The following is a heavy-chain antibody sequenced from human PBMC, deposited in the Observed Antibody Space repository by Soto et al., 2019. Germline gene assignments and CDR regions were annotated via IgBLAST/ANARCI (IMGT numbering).Heavy chain of an antibody. Sequence: GGSLRLSCAASGFTFSSYSMHWVRQAPGKGLEWVSYISPSSISIYYADSVKGRFTISRDNAKNSLYLQMNSLRAEDTAVYYCARVAYYYDSSGYFYWGQGTLVTVSS. D-gene: IGHD3-22*01. CDR2: ISPSSISI. CDR1: GFTFSSYS. V-gene: IGHV3-48*01. J-gene: IGHJ4*02. CDR3: ARVAYYYDSSGYFY.